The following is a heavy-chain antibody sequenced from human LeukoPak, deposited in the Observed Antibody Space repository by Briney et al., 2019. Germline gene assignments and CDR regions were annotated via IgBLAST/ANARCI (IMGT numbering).Heavy chain of an antibody. V-gene: IGHV1-2*04. CDR1: GYTSTGYY. J-gene: IGHJ6*02. CDR2: INPNSGGT. Sequence: ASVKVSCKASGYTSTGYYMHWVRQAPGQGLEWMGWINPNSGGTNYAQKFQGWVTMTRDTSISTAYMELSRLRSDDTAVYYCARIGYSSSWYGMDVWGQGTTVTVSS. D-gene: IGHD6-13*01. CDR3: ARIGYSSSWYGMDV.